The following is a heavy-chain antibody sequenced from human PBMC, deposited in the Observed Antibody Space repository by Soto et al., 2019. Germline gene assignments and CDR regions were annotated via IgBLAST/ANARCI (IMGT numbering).Heavy chain of an antibody. CDR2: ISYDGSNK. CDR3: AVTTGSGGFDP. V-gene: IGHV3-30*03. Sequence: QVQLVESGGGVVQPGRSLRLSCAASGFTFSSHGMHWVRQAPGKGLEWVAVISYDGSNKYYADSVKGRFITSRDNSKNTLYLQMNSLRTEDTAVYYCAVTTGSGGFDPWGQGTLVTVSS. D-gene: IGHD3-10*01. CDR1: GFTFSSHG. J-gene: IGHJ5*02.